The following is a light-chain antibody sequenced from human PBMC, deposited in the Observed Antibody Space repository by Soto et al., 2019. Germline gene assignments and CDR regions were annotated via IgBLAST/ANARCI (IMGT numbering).Light chain of an antibody. CDR2: HAS. V-gene: IGKV3-15*01. J-gene: IGKJ4*01. Sequence: EIVMTQSPATLSVSPGERATLSCRASQSVSSNLAWYQQKPGQVPRLLIYHASTRPTGIPARFSGSGSGTDLTLTISSLKSEDFAVYYCQQYNKWPLTFGGGTKVEIK. CDR3: QQYNKWPLT. CDR1: QSVSSN.